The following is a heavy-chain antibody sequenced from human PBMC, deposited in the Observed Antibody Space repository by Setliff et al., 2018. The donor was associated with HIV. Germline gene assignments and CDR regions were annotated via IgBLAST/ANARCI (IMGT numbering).Heavy chain of an antibody. CDR3: ATSSRIYYYSYMDV. CDR1: GYTFIGDY. Sequence: ASVKVSCKASGYTFIGDYMHWVRQAPGQGLEWMGWISAYNGHTNYAQKLQGRVTMTTDTSTSTAYMELRTLRSDDTAVYYCATSSRIYYYSYMDVWGKGTTVTVSS. V-gene: IGHV1-18*04. J-gene: IGHJ6*03. D-gene: IGHD2-2*01. CDR2: ISAYNGHT.